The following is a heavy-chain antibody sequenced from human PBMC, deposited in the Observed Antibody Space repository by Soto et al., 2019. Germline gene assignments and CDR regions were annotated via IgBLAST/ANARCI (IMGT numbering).Heavy chain of an antibody. D-gene: IGHD6-6*01. CDR1: GDSVSGNSAAA. CDR3: AREVVETSSLWLDP. CDR2: TYYRSKWYN. J-gene: IGHJ5*02. V-gene: IGHV6-1*01. Sequence: SQTLSLTCAISGDSVSGNSAAAWNWIRQSPSKGLEWLGRTYYRSKWYNDYALSAKSRITINPDTSKNQFSLQLKSVTPEDTAVYYCAREVVETSSLWLDPWGQGTLVTVSS.